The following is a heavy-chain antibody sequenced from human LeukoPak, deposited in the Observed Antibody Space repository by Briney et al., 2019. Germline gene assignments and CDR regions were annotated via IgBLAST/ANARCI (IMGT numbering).Heavy chain of an antibody. CDR2: IYYSGST. D-gene: IGHD3-22*01. CDR3: ARNYDSSGYYYLIVDY. V-gene: IGHV4-59*01. Sequence: SETLSLTCTVSGGSISSYYWSWIRQPPGKGLECIGYIYYSGSTNYNPSLKSRVTISVDTSKNQFSLKLSSVTAADTAVYYCARNYDSSGYYYLIVDYWGQGTLVTVSS. CDR1: GGSISSYY. J-gene: IGHJ4*02.